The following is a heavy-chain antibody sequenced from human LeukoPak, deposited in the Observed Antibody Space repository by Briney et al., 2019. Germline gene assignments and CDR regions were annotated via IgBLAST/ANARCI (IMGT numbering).Heavy chain of an antibody. CDR3: ARARGPIGDRNYFDH. CDR2: TRNKANSYTT. CDR1: GFTFSDHY. V-gene: IGHV3-72*01. D-gene: IGHD2-15*01. Sequence: GGSLRLSCAASGFTFSDHYMDWVRQAPGKGLEWVGRTRNKANSYTTEYAASVKGRFTISRDDSKNSLYLQMNSLKTEDTAVYYCARARGPIGDRNYFDHWGQGTLVTASS. J-gene: IGHJ4*02.